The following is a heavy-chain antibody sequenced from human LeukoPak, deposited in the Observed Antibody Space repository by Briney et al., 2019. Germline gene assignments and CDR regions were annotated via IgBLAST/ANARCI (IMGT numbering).Heavy chain of an antibody. CDR1: GGSISSGGFY. CDR2: IYHSGST. J-gene: IGHJ4*02. V-gene: IGHV4-39*01. CDR3: AGQSHITAAGTYFDY. Sequence: SETLSLTCTVSGGSISSGGFYWGWIRQPPGKGLQWIGSIYHSGSTYYNPSLGSRVTISVDTSKNQFSLKLSSVTAADTAVYYCAGQSHITAAGTYFDYWGQGTLVTVSS. D-gene: IGHD6-13*01.